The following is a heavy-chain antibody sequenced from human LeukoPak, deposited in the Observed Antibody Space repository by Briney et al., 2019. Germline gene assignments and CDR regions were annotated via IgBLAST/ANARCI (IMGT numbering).Heavy chain of an antibody. CDR3: AREWNDFWSGKSFDY. V-gene: IGHV3-7*01. CDR1: GFTFSSYW. CDR2: IKQDGSEK. D-gene: IGHD3-3*01. Sequence: GGSLRLSXAASGFTFSSYWMSWVRQTPGKGLEWVANIKQDGSEKYYVDSVKGRFTISRDNAKNSLYLQMNSLRAEDTAVYYCAREWNDFWSGKSFDYWGQGTLVTVSS. J-gene: IGHJ4*02.